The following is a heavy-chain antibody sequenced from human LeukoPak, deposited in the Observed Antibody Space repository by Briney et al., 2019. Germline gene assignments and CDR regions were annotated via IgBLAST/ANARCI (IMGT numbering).Heavy chain of an antibody. CDR3: ARGASRLNFDY. J-gene: IGHJ4*02. Sequence: SVKVSCKASGYTFTSYGISCVRQAPGQGIEWMGRIIPILGIANYAQKFQGRVTITADKSTSTAYMELSSLRSEDTAVYYCARGASRLNFDYWGQGTLDTVSS. V-gene: IGHV1-69*04. CDR2: IIPILGIA. D-gene: IGHD1-26*01. CDR1: GYTFTSYG.